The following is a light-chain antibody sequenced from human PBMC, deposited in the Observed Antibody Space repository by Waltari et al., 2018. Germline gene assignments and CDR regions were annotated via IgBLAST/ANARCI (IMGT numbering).Light chain of an antibody. CDR2: AAS. Sequence: FTQSPGTLSLCLVDRATLSCRASQSIGTYLVWYQQQPGQAPRLLMYAASRRATGIPDRFSGSGSGTDFSLTISRLEPEDFAVYFCQNHERLPSTFGQGTKVEIK. CDR3: QNHERLPST. V-gene: IGKV3-20*01. J-gene: IGKJ1*01. CDR1: QSIGTY.